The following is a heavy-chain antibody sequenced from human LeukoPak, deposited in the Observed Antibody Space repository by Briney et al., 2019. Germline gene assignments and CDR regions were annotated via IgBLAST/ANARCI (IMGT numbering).Heavy chain of an antibody. CDR3: ARSVAAAGTSLFDP. CDR2: IYYSGST. J-gene: IGHJ5*02. V-gene: IGHV4-30-4*01. Sequence: SETLSLTCTVSGGSISSGDYYWSWIRQPPGKGLEWIGYIYYSGSTYYNPSLKSQVTISVDTSKNQFSLKLSSVTAADTAVYYCARSVAAAGTSLFDPWGQGTLVTVSS. CDR1: GGSISSGDYY. D-gene: IGHD6-13*01.